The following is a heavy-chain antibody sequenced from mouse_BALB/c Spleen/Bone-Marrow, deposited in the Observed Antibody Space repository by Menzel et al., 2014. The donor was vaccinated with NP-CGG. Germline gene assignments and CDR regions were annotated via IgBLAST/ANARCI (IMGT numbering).Heavy chain of an antibody. J-gene: IGHJ2*01. V-gene: IGHV1-82*01. CDR3: ARGGLGLDY. CDR2: IYPGDGDT. D-gene: IGHD3-3*01. CDR1: GYAFSSSW. Sequence: QVQLQQSGPELVKRGATVKISCKASGYAFSSSWMNWVKQRPGQGLEWIGRIYPGDGDTNYNGKFKGKATLTADKSSSTAYMQLSSLTSVDSAVYFCARGGLGLDYWGQGTTLTVSS.